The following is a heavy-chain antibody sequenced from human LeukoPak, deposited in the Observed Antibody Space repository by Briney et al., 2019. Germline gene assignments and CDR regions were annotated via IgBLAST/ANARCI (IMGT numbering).Heavy chain of an antibody. CDR3: ASRGQVVTNRRSAFDI. V-gene: IGHV4-34*01. D-gene: IGHD4-23*01. J-gene: IGHJ3*02. CDR2: INHSGST. CDR1: GGSFSGYC. Sequence: PSETLSLTCAVYGGSFSGYCWSWIRQPPGKGLEWIGEINHSGSTNYNPSLKSRVTISVDTSKNQFSLKLSSVTAADTAVYYCASRGQVVTNRRSAFDIWGQGTMVTVSS.